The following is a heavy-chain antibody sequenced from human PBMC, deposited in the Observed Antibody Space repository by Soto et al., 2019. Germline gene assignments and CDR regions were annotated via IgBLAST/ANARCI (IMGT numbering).Heavy chain of an antibody. CDR3: ARDSLTGNWFDP. CDR1: GGSISSGGYS. CDR2: IYHSGGT. Sequence: SETLSLTCAVSGGSISSGGYSWNWIRQPPGKGLEWIGYIYHSGGTLYNPSLKSRVTISVDRSKNHFSLTLTSVTAADTAIYYCARDSLTGNWFDPWGQGTXVTVSS. D-gene: IGHD2-8*02. V-gene: IGHV4-30-2*01. J-gene: IGHJ5*02.